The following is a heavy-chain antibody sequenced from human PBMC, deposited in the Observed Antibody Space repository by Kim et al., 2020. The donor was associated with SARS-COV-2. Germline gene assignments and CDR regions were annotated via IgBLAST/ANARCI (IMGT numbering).Heavy chain of an antibody. CDR3: ARVGLDGGKLLLDY. J-gene: IGHJ4*02. D-gene: IGHD1-26*01. CDR2: INAGNGNT. Sequence: ASVKVSCKASGYTFTSYAMHWVRQAPGQRLEWMGWINAGNGNTKYSQKFQGRVTITRDTSASTAYMELSSLRSEDTAVYYCARVGLDGGKLLLDYWGQGTLVTVSS. V-gene: IGHV1-3*01. CDR1: GYTFTSYA.